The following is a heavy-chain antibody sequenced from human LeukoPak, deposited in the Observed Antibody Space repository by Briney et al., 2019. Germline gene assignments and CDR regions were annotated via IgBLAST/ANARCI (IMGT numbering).Heavy chain of an antibody. CDR1: GFNFGSYS. CDR2: ISADSATT. D-gene: IGHD2-15*01. CDR3: ARFRMTLDAFDI. Sequence: GGSLRLSCAASGFNFGSYSMTWVRQAPGKGLEWVSVISADSATTFYADSVKGRFTISRDNAKNTVFLQMSSLRAEDTALYYCARFRMTLDAFDIWGQGTMVTVSS. V-gene: IGHV3-23*01. J-gene: IGHJ3*02.